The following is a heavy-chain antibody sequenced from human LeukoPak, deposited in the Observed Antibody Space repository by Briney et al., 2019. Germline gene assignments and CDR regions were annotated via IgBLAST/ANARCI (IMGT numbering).Heavy chain of an antibody. CDR1: GYTFTSYG. CDR3: ARGRRYCSGGSCPRSDP. J-gene: IGHJ5*02. CDR2: ISAYNGNT. Sequence: GASVKVSCKASGYTFTSYGISWARPAPGQGLEWMGWISAYNGNTNYAQKLQGRVTMITDTSTSTAYMELRSLRSEDTAVYYCARGRRYCSGGSCPRSDPWGQGTLVTVSS. D-gene: IGHD2-15*01. V-gene: IGHV1-18*01.